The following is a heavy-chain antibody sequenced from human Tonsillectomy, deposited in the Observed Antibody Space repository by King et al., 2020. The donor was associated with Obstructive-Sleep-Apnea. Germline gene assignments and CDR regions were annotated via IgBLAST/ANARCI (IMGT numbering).Heavy chain of an antibody. V-gene: IGHV3-7*03. D-gene: IGHD4-17*01. J-gene: IGHJ4*02. CDR3: ARGSTTVTSRGYFDY. CDR2: IKQDGSED. CDR1: GFTFSSYW. Sequence: EVQLVESGGGLVQPGGSLRLSCAASGFTFSSYWMSWVRQAPGKGLEWVANIKQDGSEDYYVDSVKGRFTISRDTAKNSLFLQIDSLGAEDTAVYYCARGSTTVTSRGYFDYWGQGTLVTVSS.